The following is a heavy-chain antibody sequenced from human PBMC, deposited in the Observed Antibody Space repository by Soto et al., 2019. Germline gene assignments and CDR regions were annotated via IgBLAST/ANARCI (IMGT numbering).Heavy chain of an antibody. CDR1: GGSISSTNW. CDR2: IYHSGST. Sequence: QVQLQESGPGLVKPSGTLSLTCVVSGGSISSTNWWSWVRQPPGEGPEWIGQIYHSGSTNYNPSLKSRVTISVDKSKNQVYLSLTSVTAADTAVYYCARHGGKYFDYWGQGTLVTVSS. V-gene: IGHV4-4*02. D-gene: IGHD2-15*01. CDR3: ARHGGKYFDY. J-gene: IGHJ4*02.